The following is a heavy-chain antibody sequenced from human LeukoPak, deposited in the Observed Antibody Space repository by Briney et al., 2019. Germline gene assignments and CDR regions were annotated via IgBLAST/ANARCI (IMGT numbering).Heavy chain of an antibody. CDR3: ARLSDCSSTSCYADY. CDR2: IYPGDSDT. V-gene: IGHV5-51*01. D-gene: IGHD2-2*01. CDR1: GYSFTSYW. J-gene: IGHJ4*02. Sequence: GESLKISCKGSGYSFTSYWIGWVRQMPGKGLEWMGIIYPGDSDTRYSPSFQGQVTISADKSISTAYLQWSSLKASDTAMYYCARLSDCSSTSCYADYWGQGTLVPVFS.